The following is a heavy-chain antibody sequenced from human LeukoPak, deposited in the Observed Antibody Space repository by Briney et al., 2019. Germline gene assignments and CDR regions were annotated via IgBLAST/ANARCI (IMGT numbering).Heavy chain of an antibody. D-gene: IGHD3-3*01. CDR1: GFTVSSNY. Sequence: GGSLRLSCAASGFTVSSNYMSWVRQAPGRGLEWVSVINSGGGTYYADSVRGRFTISRDNSRNTLNLQMNSLRAEATAVYYCAREDDFCSGYYAYWGQGTLVTVSS. V-gene: IGHV3-66*02. CDR3: AREDDFCSGYYAY. J-gene: IGHJ4*02. CDR2: INSGGGT.